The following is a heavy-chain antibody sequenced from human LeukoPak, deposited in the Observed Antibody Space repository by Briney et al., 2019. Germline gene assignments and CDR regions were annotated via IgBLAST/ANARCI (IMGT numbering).Heavy chain of an antibody. CDR3: AREGFLEWLTD. V-gene: IGHV3-66*01. D-gene: IGHD3-3*01. CDR1: EFIVSINY. J-gene: IGHJ4*02. CDR2: IYSRGDT. Sequence: GGSLRLSCAASEFIVSINYMTWVRQAPGKGLEWVSLIYSRGDTKYADSVKGRFTISRDNSKNTLYLQMSSLRTEDTAVYYCAREGFLEWLTDWGQGTLVTVSS.